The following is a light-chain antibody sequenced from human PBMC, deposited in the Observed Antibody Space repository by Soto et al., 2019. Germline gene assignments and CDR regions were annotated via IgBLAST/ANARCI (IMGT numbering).Light chain of an antibody. J-gene: IGLJ2*01. CDR2: DVS. CDR1: SSDVGGYNY. Sequence: QSVLTQPASVSGSPGQSFTISCTGTSSDVGGYNYVSWYQQHPGKAPKLMIYDVSNRPSGVSTRFSGSKSGNTASLTISGLQAEDEADYYCSSYTSSSSVVFGGGTKLTVL. V-gene: IGLV2-14*01. CDR3: SSYTSSSSVV.